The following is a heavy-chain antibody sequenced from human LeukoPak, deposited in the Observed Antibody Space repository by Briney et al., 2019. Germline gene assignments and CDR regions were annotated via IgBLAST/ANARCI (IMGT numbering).Heavy chain of an antibody. J-gene: IGHJ4*02. CDR1: GASFSDSY. CDR2: INNSGST. D-gene: IGHD3-10*01. Sequence: SETLSLTCAVYGASFSDSYWSWIRQSPEKGLEWIGEINNSGSTSYNPSLNSRVIMSVDRSKNQFSLRLTSVTAADTAVYYCARGRYGSSLGNWGQGTLVTVSS. CDR3: ARGRYGSSLGN. V-gene: IGHV4-34*01.